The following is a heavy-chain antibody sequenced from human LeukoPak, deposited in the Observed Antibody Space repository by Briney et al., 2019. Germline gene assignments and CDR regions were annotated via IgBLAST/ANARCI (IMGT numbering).Heavy chain of an antibody. CDR3: ARDKGEDTAMVNDY. J-gene: IGHJ4*02. V-gene: IGHV3-74*01. D-gene: IGHD5-18*01. Sequence: GGSLRLSCAASVFTFSSYWMHWVRQAPGKGLVWVSRINSDGSSTSYADSVKGRFTISRDNAKNSLYLQMNSLRAEDTAVYYCARDKGEDTAMVNDYWGQGTLVTVSS. CDR1: VFTFSSYW. CDR2: INSDGSST.